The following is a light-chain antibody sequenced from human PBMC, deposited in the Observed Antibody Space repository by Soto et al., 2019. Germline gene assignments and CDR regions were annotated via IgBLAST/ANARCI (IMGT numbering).Light chain of an antibody. CDR3: QQYNNGPPWT. CDR2: GAS. CDR1: QGISSW. Sequence: MTQSPSSVSASVGDRVTITCRASQGISSWLAWYQQKPGQAPRLLIYGASTRATGIPARFSGSGSGTEFTLTISSLQSEDFAVYYCQQYNNGPPWTFGQGTKVEIK. J-gene: IGKJ1*01. V-gene: IGKV3-15*01.